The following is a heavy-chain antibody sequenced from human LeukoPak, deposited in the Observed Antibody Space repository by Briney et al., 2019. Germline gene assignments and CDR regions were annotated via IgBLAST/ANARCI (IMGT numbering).Heavy chain of an antibody. J-gene: IGHJ6*02. D-gene: IGHD1-26*01. V-gene: IGHV1-24*01. Sequence: GASVKVSCKVSGYTLTELSMHWVRQAPGKGLEWMGGFDPEDGETIYAQKFQGRVTMTEDTSTDTAYMELSGLRSEDTAVYYCATDRGVGALSRPGVSSSGMDVWGQGTTVTVSS. CDR2: FDPEDGET. CDR3: ATDRGVGALSRPGVSSSGMDV. CDR1: GYTLTELS.